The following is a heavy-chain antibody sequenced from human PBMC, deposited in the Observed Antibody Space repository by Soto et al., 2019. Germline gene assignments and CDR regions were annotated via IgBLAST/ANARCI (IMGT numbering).Heavy chain of an antibody. CDR2: ISSGGDRI. CDR3: AKSGDSAGWGIDF. D-gene: IGHD6-19*01. Sequence: GGSLRLSCVASGFMFDSYAMNWVRQAPGKGLEWVSYISSGGDRIYYAESLKGRITISRDNSMNLLSLRLNTLGDEDSAMYYCAKSGDSAGWGIDFWGQGTMVTVSS. CDR1: GFMFDSYA. J-gene: IGHJ6*02. V-gene: IGHV3-48*02.